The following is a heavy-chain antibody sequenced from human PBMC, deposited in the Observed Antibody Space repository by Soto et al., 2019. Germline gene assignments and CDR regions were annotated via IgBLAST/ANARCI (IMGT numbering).Heavy chain of an antibody. CDR2: VHYSGST. D-gene: IGHD1-1*01. CDR1: GVSVRSAGYY. J-gene: IGHJ6*02. CDR3: ARDWKRGLDV. Sequence: QVQLQESGPGLVKPSETLSLTCAVSGVSVRSAGYYWSWIRQPPGKGLEWIGYVHYSGSTNYNPSLETRVTMSVDTSKNQFSLRLSSVTAADTAVYYFARDWKRGLDVWRQGTTVTVSS. V-gene: IGHV4-61*08.